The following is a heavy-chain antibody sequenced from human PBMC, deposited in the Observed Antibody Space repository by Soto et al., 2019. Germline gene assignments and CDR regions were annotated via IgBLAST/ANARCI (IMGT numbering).Heavy chain of an antibody. V-gene: IGHV4-39*01. CDR1: GGSISSSSYY. CDR3: ARSLYDSSGYLLNDAFDI. J-gene: IGHJ3*02. D-gene: IGHD3-22*01. Sequence: SETLSLTCTVSGGSISSSSYYWGWIRQPPGKGLEWIGSIYYSGSTCYNPSLKSRVTISVDTSKNQFSLKLSSVTAADTAVYYCARSLYDSSGYLLNDAFDIWGQGTMVTVSS. CDR2: IYYSGST.